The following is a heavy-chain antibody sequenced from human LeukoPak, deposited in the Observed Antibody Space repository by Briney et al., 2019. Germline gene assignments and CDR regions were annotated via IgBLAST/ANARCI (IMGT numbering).Heavy chain of an antibody. CDR1: GGSISSGSYY. Sequence: SETLSLTCTVSGGSISSGSYYWSWLRQPAGKGLEWIGRIYTSGSTNYNPSLKSRVTISVDTSKNRFSLKLSSVTAADTAVYYCARGRVRYFDWYPYYFDYWGQGTLVTVSS. V-gene: IGHV4-61*02. D-gene: IGHD3-9*01. CDR2: IYTSGST. CDR3: ARGRVRYFDWYPYYFDY. J-gene: IGHJ4*02.